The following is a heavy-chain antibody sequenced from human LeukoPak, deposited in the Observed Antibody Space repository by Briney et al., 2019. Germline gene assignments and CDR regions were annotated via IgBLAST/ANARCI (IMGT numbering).Heavy chain of an antibody. CDR3: ARDYRGGSTGYFDY. V-gene: IGHV3-21*01. J-gene: IGHJ4*02. CDR2: ISSSSRSI. D-gene: IGHD5-24*01. Sequence: GGSLRLSCAASGFTFSSYEMNWVRQAPGKGLEWASSISSSSRSIYYADSLKGRFTISRDNAKNSLYLQMNSLRAEDTAVYYCARDYRGGSTGYFDYWGQGTLVTVSS. CDR1: GFTFSSYE.